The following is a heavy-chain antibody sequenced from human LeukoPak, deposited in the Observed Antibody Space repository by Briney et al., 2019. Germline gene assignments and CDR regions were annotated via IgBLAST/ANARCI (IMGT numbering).Heavy chain of an antibody. CDR1: GFTFSDYY. J-gene: IGHJ4*02. Sequence: GGSLRLSCAASGFTFSDYYMSWLRQAPGKGLEWVSYISSSGSTIYYTDSVKGRFTISRDNAKNSLYLQMNSLRAEDTAVYYCARGGQQLVLGSTTDYWGQGTLVTVSS. D-gene: IGHD6-13*01. CDR2: ISSSGSTI. V-gene: IGHV3-11*04. CDR3: ARGGQQLVLGSTTDY.